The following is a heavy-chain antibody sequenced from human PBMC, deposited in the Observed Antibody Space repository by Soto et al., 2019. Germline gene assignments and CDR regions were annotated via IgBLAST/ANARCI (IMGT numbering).Heavy chain of an antibody. Sequence: EVQLVESGGGSVQPGESLRLSCAVSGFPLSSYWIHWVRQAPGKGLVWVSRVKYDGTITNYADSLRGRLSISRDNAKNTVYLQMNSLRVEDTAVYYCARGAQGGYSVDVWGKATTLTVSS. J-gene: IGHJ6*04. CDR2: VKYDGTIT. CDR3: ARGAQGGYSVDV. V-gene: IGHV3-74*01. D-gene: IGHD2-21*01. CDR1: GFPLSSYW.